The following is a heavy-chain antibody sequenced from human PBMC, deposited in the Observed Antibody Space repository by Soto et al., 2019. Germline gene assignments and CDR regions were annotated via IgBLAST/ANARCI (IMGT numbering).Heavy chain of an antibody. Sequence: PSQTLSLTCAISGDSVSSSSAAWNWIRQSPSRGLEWLGRTYYRSKWYNDYAVSVKSRITINPDTSKNQFSLQLNSVTPEDSAVYYCARVPANIAVAGYYFDYWGQGTLVTVSS. D-gene: IGHD6-19*01. CDR3: ARVPANIAVAGYYFDY. CDR2: TYYRSKWYN. V-gene: IGHV6-1*01. CDR1: GDSVSSSSAA. J-gene: IGHJ4*02.